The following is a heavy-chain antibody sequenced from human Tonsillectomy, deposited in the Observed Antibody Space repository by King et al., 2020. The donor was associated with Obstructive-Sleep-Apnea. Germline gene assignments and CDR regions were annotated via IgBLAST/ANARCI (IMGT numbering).Heavy chain of an antibody. D-gene: IGHD6-19*01. CDR1: GFSFDDYA. V-gene: IGHV3-9*01. CDR2: ISWNSGSI. Sequence: VQLVESGGGLVQPGRSLRLSCAASGFSFDDYAMHCVRQAPGKGLEWVSGISWNSGSIGYADSVKGRFTISRDNAKNSLYLQMNSLRVEDTALYYCAKDNSSGWYRGLDYWGQGTLVTVSS. J-gene: IGHJ4*02. CDR3: AKDNSSGWYRGLDY.